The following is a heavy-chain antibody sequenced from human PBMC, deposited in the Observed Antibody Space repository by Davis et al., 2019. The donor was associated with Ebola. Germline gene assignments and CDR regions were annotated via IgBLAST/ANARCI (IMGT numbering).Heavy chain of an antibody. J-gene: IGHJ4*02. V-gene: IGHV1-2*06. CDR2: INPNSGGT. CDR3: ARAQFPTTSDH. Sequence: ASVKVSCKASGYTFTGYYIHWVRQAPGQGLEWMGRINPNSGGTNYAQNVQVRVIMTSDTATTTAYMEVGSLRSDDTAVYYCARAQFPTTSDHWGQGTLVTVSS. D-gene: IGHD1-1*01. CDR1: GYTFTGYY.